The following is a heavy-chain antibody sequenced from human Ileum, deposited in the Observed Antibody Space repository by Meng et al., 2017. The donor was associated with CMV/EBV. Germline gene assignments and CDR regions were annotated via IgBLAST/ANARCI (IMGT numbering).Heavy chain of an antibody. CDR3: ARDGVVVPAAIYYYYYGKDV. Sequence: ASVKVSCKASGYTFTGYYMHWVRQAPGQGLEWMGWINPNSGGTNYAQKFQGRVTMTRDTSISTAYMELSRLRSDDKAVYYCARDGVVVPAAIYYYYYGKDVCGQAIT. CDR2: INPNSGGT. D-gene: IGHD2-2*01. CDR1: GYTFTGYY. J-gene: IGHJ6*01. V-gene: IGHV1-2*02.